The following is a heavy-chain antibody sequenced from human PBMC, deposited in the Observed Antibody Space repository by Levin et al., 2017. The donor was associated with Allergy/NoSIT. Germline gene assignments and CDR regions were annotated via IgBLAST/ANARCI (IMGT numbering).Heavy chain of an antibody. Sequence: ASVKVSCKASGYTFTGYYMHWVRQAPGQGLEWMGRINPNSGGTNYAQKFQGRVTMTRDTSISTAYMELSRLRSDDTAVYYCAREAGYLSRVPHYYYYMDVWGKGTTVTVSS. CDR1: GYTFTGYY. D-gene: IGHD2-15*01. J-gene: IGHJ6*03. V-gene: IGHV1-2*06. CDR2: INPNSGGT. CDR3: AREAGYLSRVPHYYYYMDV.